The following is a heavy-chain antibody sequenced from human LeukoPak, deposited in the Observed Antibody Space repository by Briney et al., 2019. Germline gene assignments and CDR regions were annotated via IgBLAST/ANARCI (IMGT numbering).Heavy chain of an antibody. D-gene: IGHD3-9*01. Sequence: PGGSLRLSCAASGFTFSSHGINWVRQAPGKGLEWVSGISPSGSISYYADSVKGRFTISRDNAKNSLYLQMNSLRAEDTAVYYCARVGRYFDLDYWGQGTLVTVSS. J-gene: IGHJ4*02. V-gene: IGHV3-21*04. CDR3: ARVGRYFDLDY. CDR1: GFTFSSHG. CDR2: ISPSGSIS.